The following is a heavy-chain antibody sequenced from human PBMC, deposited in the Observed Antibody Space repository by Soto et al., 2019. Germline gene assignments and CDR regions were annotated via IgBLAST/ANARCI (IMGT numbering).Heavy chain of an antibody. CDR1: GYIFTGYH. J-gene: IGHJ6*02. CDR3: ARDARGTRGFDEMDI. Sequence: ASVKVSCKASGYIFTGYHIHWVRQAPGRGLEWMGWINPNSGDTEYAQNFQGRVTMTRDTSFNLACMEMSGLMSDDTAVYYCARDARGTRGFDEMDIWGQGTTVTVSS. CDR2: INPNSGDT. V-gene: IGHV1-2*02. D-gene: IGHD3-9*01.